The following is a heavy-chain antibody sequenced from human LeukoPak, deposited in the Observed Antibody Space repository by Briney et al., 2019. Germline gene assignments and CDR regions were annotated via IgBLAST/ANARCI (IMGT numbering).Heavy chain of an antibody. CDR1: GVTFSHYW. V-gene: IGHV3-73*01. CDR2: IRSKAHSYAT. D-gene: IGHD5-24*01. J-gene: IGHJ3*02. CDR3: TRPPRNDYNDAFDI. Sequence: GGSLRLSCAASGVTFSHYWMSWVRQASGKGLEWVGRIRSKAHSYATAYAASVKGRFTISRDDSKNTAYLQMNSLKSDDTAVYYCTRPPRNDYNDAFDIWGQGTMVTVSS.